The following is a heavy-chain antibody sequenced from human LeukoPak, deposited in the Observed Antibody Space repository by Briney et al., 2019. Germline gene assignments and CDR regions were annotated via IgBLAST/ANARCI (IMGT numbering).Heavy chain of an antibody. CDR2: MNPNGGNT. J-gene: IGHJ5*02. Sequence: GASVKVSCKASGYTFTSYDINWVRQATGQGLEWMGWMNPNGGNTGYAQKFQGRVTITRNTSISTAYMELSSLRSEDTAVYYCARGDPTYNWFDPWGRGTLVTVSS. V-gene: IGHV1-8*03. CDR1: GYTFTSYD. CDR3: ARGDPTYNWFDP.